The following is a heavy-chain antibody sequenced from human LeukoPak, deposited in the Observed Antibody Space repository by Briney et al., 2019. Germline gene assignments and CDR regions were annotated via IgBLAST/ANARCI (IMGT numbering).Heavy chain of an antibody. CDR1: GGSFSGYY. J-gene: IGHJ6*02. Sequence: SETLSLTCAVYGGSFSGYYWSWLRQPPGKGLEWIGEINHSGSTNYNPSLKSRVTISVDTSKNQFSLKLSSVTAADTAVYYCARGSGSYSIGYYYYYGMDVWGQGTTVTVSS. V-gene: IGHV4-34*01. CDR3: ARGSGSYSIGYYYYYGMDV. D-gene: IGHD1-26*01. CDR2: INHSGST.